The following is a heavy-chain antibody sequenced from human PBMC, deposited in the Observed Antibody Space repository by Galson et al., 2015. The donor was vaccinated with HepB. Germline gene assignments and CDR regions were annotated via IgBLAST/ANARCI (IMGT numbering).Heavy chain of an antibody. J-gene: IGHJ4*02. V-gene: IGHV1-24*01. Sequence: SVKVSCKVSGYTLTELSMHWVRQAPGKGLEWMGGFDPEDGETIYAQKFQGRVTMTEDTSTDTAYMELSSLRSEDTAVYYCATDRLAVAGRALVDWGQGTLVTVSS. CDR3: ATDRLAVAGRALVD. CDR1: GYTLTELS. CDR2: FDPEDGET. D-gene: IGHD6-19*01.